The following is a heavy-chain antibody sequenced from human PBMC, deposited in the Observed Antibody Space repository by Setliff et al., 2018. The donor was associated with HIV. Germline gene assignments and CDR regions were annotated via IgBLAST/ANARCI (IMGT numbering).Heavy chain of an antibody. V-gene: IGHV4-31*03. Sequence: NPSETLSLTCTVSGGSISSGGYYWSWIRQHPGKGLEWIGYIYYSGSTYYNPSLKSRVTISVDTSKNQFSLKLSSVTAADTAVYYCARVDCSSSSGFVDYWGQGTLVTVSS. CDR2: IYYSGST. CDR1: GGSISSGGYY. D-gene: IGHD2-2*01. J-gene: IGHJ4*02. CDR3: ARVDCSSSSGFVDY.